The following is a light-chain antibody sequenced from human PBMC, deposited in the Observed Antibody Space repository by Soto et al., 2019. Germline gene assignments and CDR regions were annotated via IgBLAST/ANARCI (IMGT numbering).Light chain of an antibody. Sequence: DIQMTQSPSSVSASVGDRVTITCRASQGSSSWLAWYQQKLGKAPKLLIYAASSLQSGVPSRFSGSGSGTDFTLTISSLQPEDFATYYCQQANSFPITFGPGTKVDIK. J-gene: IGKJ3*01. CDR1: QGSSSW. CDR3: QQANSFPIT. CDR2: AAS. V-gene: IGKV1D-12*01.